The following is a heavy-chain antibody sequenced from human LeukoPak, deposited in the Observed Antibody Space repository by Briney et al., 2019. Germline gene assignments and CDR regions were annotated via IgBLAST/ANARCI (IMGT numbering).Heavy chain of an antibody. CDR3: ARALGSYSDY. D-gene: IGHD1-26*01. CDR2: INSDGSRI. V-gene: IGHV3-74*01. Sequence: SCKASGYTFTGYYMHWVRQAPGKGLVWVSRINSDGSRINYADSVKGRLTISRDNAKNTLYLQMNSLRADDTAVYYCARALGSYSDYWGQGTLVTVSS. J-gene: IGHJ4*02. CDR1: GYTFTGYY.